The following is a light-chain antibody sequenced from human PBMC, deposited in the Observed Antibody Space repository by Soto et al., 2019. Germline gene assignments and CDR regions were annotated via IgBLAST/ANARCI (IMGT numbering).Light chain of an antibody. J-gene: IGLJ2*01. V-gene: IGLV3-21*02. CDR2: ADS. Sequence: SYELTQPPSVSVAPGQTARMTCEGNNIGSKSVDWYQQRPGQAPVLVVHADSDRPSGIPERFSGSNSGNMATLTISRVEAGDEGDYYCQVWDSSDDHVVFGGGTKLTVL. CDR3: QVWDSSDDHVV. CDR1: NIGSKS.